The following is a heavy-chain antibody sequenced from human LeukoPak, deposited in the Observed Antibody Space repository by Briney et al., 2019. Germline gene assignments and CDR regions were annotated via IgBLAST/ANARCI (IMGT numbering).Heavy chain of an antibody. V-gene: IGHV4-34*01. CDR2: INHSGST. D-gene: IGHD6-13*01. CDR1: GGSFSGYY. CDR3: ARHPARGQQGYAFDF. J-gene: IGHJ3*01. Sequence: SETLSLTCAVYGGSFSGYYWSWIRQPPGKGLEWIGEINHSGSTNYSPSHMSRITISVDTSKNHFSLKLYSVTAADTAVYYCARHPARGQQGYAFDFWGQGTMVTVSS.